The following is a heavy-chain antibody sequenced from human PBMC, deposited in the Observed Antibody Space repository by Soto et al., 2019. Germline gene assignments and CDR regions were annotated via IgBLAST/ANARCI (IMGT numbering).Heavy chain of an antibody. D-gene: IGHD2-15*01. CDR1: GYTFTSYG. Sequence: QVPLVQSGAEVKKPAASVKVSCKASGYTFTSYGISWVRQAPGQGLAWMGWISAYNGNTNYAQKLQGRVTMTTDTSSSTAYMELRSLRSDDTAVYYCARSSFPYYCCGMDVWGRGTTVTVSS. CDR3: ARSSFPYYCCGMDV. J-gene: IGHJ6*02. CDR2: ISAYNGNT. V-gene: IGHV1-18*04.